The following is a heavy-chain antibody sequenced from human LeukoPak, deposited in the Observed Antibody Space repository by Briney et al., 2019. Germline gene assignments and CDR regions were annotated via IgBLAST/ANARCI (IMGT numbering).Heavy chain of an antibody. D-gene: IGHD2-15*01. Sequence: SETLSLTCTVSSGSISTSNYYWGWVRQPPGKALEWIGNIFYSGSTYYSPSLKSRVTISLDTSRNQFSLKLTSVTAADTAVYYCARLASAAQYYYYYYYMDVWGKGTTVTISS. J-gene: IGHJ6*03. V-gene: IGHV4-39*07. CDR3: ARLASAAQYYYYYYYMDV. CDR2: IFYSGST. CDR1: SGSISTSNYY.